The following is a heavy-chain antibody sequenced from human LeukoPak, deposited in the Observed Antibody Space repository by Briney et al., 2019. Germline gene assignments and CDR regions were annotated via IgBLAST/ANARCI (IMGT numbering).Heavy chain of an antibody. CDR3: GSPKAKSVIPAATPIDY. V-gene: IGHV3-48*04. J-gene: IGHJ4*02. CDR1: GFTFSSYS. D-gene: IGHD2-2*01. Sequence: LAGGSLRLSCAASGFTFSSYSMNWVRQAPGKGLEWVSYISSSSSTIYYADSVRGRFTISRDNSKNTLYLQMNSLRTEDTAIYYCGSPKAKSVIPAATPIDYWGQGTLVTVSS. CDR2: ISSSSSTI.